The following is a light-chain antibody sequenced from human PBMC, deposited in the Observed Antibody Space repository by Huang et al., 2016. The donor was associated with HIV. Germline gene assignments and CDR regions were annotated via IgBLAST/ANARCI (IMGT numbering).Light chain of an antibody. V-gene: IGKV3-20*01. CDR2: GAY. CDR3: QQYGSSPRT. J-gene: IGKJ2*01. CDR1: QTGSNSY. Sequence: EIVLTQSPGTLSLSPGERATLSCRASQTGSNSYLAVYQQKPGQVPMRLIYGAYNRSGGIPDRFIGSQSGTDFTLAISRLEPEDFAVYYCQQYGSSPRTFGQGTKLEIK.